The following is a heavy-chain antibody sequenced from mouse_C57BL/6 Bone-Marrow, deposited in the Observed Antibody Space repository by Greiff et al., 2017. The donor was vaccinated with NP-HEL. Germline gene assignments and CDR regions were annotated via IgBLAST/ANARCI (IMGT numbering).Heavy chain of an antibody. CDR1: GFNIKDYY. Sequence: VQLQQSGAELVRPGASVKLSCTASGFNIKDYYMHWVKQRPEQGLEWIGWIDPENGDTEYASKFQGKATITADTSSNTAYLQLSSLTSEDTAVYYCTTGDYDSWFAYWGQGTLVTVSA. J-gene: IGHJ3*01. V-gene: IGHV14-4*01. CDR2: IDPENGDT. CDR3: TTGDYDSWFAY. D-gene: IGHD2-4*01.